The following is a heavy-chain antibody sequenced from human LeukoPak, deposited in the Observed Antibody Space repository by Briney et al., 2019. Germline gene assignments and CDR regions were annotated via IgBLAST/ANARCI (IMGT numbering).Heavy chain of an antibody. J-gene: IGHJ4*02. CDR2: IWYDGSNK. CDR1: GFTFSSYG. Sequence: GGSLRLSCAASGFTFSSYGMHWVRQAPGKGLEWVAVIWYDGSNKYYADSVKGRFTISRDNSKNTLYLQMNSLRAEDTAVYYCARDFPYGGNSFYFDCWGQGTLVTVSS. CDR3: ARDFPYGGNSFYFDC. D-gene: IGHD4-23*01. V-gene: IGHV3-33*01.